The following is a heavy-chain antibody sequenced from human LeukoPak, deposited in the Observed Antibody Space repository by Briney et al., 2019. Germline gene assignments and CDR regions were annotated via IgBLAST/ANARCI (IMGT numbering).Heavy chain of an antibody. CDR1: GYTFTSYD. D-gene: IGHD3-22*01. Sequence: APVKVSCKASGYTFTSYDINWVRQATGQGLEWMGWMNPNSGNTGYAQKFQGRVTMTRNTSISTAYMELSSLRSEDTAVYYCARGRLVSPSWFDPWGQGTLVTVSS. CDR3: ARGRLVSPSWFDP. CDR2: MNPNSGNT. J-gene: IGHJ5*02. V-gene: IGHV1-8*01.